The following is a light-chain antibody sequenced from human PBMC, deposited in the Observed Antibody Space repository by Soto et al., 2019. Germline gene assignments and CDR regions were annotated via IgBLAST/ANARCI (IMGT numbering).Light chain of an antibody. Sequence: QSVLTQRASVSGSPGQSITISCTGSSSDVGGYDYVSWYQQHPGKAPKLMIYDVSNRPSGVSNRFSGSKSANTASLTISGLQAEDEADYYCSSYSSSSTLFGGGTKLTVL. CDR1: SSDVGGYDY. J-gene: IGLJ2*01. CDR3: SSYSSSSTL. V-gene: IGLV2-14*01. CDR2: DVS.